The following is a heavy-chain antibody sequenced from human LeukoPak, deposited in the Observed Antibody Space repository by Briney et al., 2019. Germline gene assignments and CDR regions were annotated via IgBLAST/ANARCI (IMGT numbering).Heavy chain of an antibody. V-gene: IGHV3-7*01. CDR3: ARGYSCSGYLYDY. D-gene: IGHD5-12*01. Sequence: GGSLRLSCAASGFTFTSHWMTWVRQAPGKGLEWVANIKKDGSEKYYVDSVKGRFTISRDDAKNSVYLQMNSLRAEDTAVYYCARGYSCSGYLYDYWGQGTLVTVSS. CDR2: IKKDGSEK. J-gene: IGHJ4*02. CDR1: GFTFTSHW.